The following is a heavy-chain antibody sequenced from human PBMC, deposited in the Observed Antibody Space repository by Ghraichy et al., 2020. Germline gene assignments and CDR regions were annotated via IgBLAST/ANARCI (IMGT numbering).Heavy chain of an antibody. CDR2: IYYSGST. V-gene: IGHV4-59*08. J-gene: IGHJ3*02. CDR3: ARHRGSGWPDAFDI. CDR1: GGSISSYY. Sequence: ESLNISCAVSGGSISSYYWSWMRQPPGKGLEWIGYIYYSGSTNYNPSLKSRVRISVDTSKNQFSLKLSAVTAADTATYYCARHRGSGWPDAFDIWGQGTMVGVSS. D-gene: IGHD6-19*01.